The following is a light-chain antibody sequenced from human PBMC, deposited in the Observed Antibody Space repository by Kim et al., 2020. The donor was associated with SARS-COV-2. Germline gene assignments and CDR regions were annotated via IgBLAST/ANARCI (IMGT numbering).Light chain of an antibody. CDR2: KAS. J-gene: IGKJ1*01. Sequence: DIQMTQSPSTLSASVGDRVTITCRASQSISSWLAWYQQKPGKAPKLLISKASTLESGVPSRFSASGSGTDFILTISSLQPDDFATYYCQQYSSDWTFGQGTKLEI. CDR3: QQYSSDWT. V-gene: IGKV1-5*03. CDR1: QSISSW.